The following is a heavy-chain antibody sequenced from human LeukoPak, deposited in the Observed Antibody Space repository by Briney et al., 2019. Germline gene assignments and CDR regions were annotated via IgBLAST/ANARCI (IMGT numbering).Heavy chain of an antibody. V-gene: IGHV4-38-2*02. CDR1: GYSISSGFH. Sequence: PSETLSLTCTVSGYSISSGFHWGWIRQPPGKGLEWIGSIYHSGSTYYSPSLMSRVTISVDTSKNQFSLKVTSVTAADTAVYFCARKPAAQTFDYXXXGTLVTVSS. D-gene: IGHD1-14*01. CDR3: ARKPAAQTFDY. J-gene: IGHJ4*01. CDR2: IYHSGST.